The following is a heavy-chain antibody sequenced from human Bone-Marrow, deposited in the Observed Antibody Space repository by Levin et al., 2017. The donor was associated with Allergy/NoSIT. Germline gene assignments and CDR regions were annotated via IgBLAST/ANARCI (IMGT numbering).Heavy chain of an antibody. CDR1: GFTFNHYG. V-gene: IGHV3-30*18. Sequence: GESLKISCAASGFTFNHYGMNWVRQAPGKGLEWVAFMSYDGTQKYFGDSVKGRFAISRDDSKSTLFLQMNSLRPEDTAMYYCTKEGGQGYNWFDYWGQGTLVTVSS. CDR2: MSYDGTQK. D-gene: IGHD5-24*01. CDR3: TKEGGQGYNWFDY. J-gene: IGHJ4*02.